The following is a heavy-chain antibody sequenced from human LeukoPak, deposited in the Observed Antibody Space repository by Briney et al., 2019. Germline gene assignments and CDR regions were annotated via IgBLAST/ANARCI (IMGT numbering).Heavy chain of an antibody. D-gene: IGHD2-2*01. CDR3: AKDCSSTSCPTSDY. Sequence: GGSLRLSCAASGFTFSSHGMSWVRQAPGKGLEWVSGISGSGGGTFYADSVRGRFTISRDNSKNTLYLQMNSLRAEDTAVYYCAKDCSSTSCPTSDYWGQGTLVTVSS. J-gene: IGHJ4*02. V-gene: IGHV3-23*01. CDR1: GFTFSSHG. CDR2: ISGSGGGT.